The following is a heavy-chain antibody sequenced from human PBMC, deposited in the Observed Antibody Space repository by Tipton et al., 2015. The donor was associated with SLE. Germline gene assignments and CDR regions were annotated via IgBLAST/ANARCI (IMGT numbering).Heavy chain of an antibody. CDR2: ISHDGSTE. D-gene: IGHD2-21*01. V-gene: IGHV3-30*04. Sequence: SLRLSCVASGFTFSNHAMHWVRQAPGKGLEWVALISHDGSTEKYADFVRGRFTISRDNSKNTLYLEVNSLRHEDTAVYYCARDGTDCGGDCYFDWHFDLWGRGTLVTVSS. CDR3: ARDGTDCGGDCYFDWHFDL. CDR1: GFTFSNHA. J-gene: IGHJ2*01.